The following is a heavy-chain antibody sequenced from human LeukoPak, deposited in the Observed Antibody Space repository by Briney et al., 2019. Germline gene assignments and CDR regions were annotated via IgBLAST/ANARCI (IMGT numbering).Heavy chain of an antibody. CDR3: AAPIAAAGTFDY. Sequence: GGSLRLSCAASGFTFSNYYMTWVRQSPGKGLEWVASIKQDGGEKYYVDSVKGRFTISRDSAKNSLYLQMNSLRAEDTAVYYCAAPIAAAGTFDYWGQGTLVTVSS. V-gene: IGHV3-7*01. D-gene: IGHD6-13*01. CDR2: IKQDGGEK. J-gene: IGHJ4*02. CDR1: GFTFSNYY.